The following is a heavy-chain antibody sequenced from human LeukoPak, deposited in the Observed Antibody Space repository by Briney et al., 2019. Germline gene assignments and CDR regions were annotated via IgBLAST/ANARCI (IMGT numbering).Heavy chain of an antibody. D-gene: IGHD3-10*01. V-gene: IGHV3-48*03. CDR1: GFTFSSYE. CDR2: ISSSGSTI. CDR3: ATYYYGSGPEK. J-gene: IGHJ4*02. Sequence: GGSLRLSCAASGFTFSSYEMNWVRQAPGKGLEWVSYISSSGSTIYYADSVKGRFSISRDTSKNTVYLQMNSLRDDDTAVYYCATYYYGSGPEKWGQGTLVTVSS.